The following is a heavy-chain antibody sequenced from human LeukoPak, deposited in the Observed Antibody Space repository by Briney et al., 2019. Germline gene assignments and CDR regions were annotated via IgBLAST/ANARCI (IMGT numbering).Heavy chain of an antibody. V-gene: IGHV4-59*08. CDR3: ARHRGIAVDSRVPYYFDY. CDR2: IYYSGST. CDR1: GGSISSYY. J-gene: IGHJ4*02. Sequence: PSETLSLTCTVSGGSISSYYWSWIRQPPGKGLGWIGYIYYSGSTNYNPSLKSRVTISVDTSKNQFSLKLSSVTAADTAVYYCARHRGIAVDSRVPYYFDYWGQGTLVTVSS. D-gene: IGHD6-19*01.